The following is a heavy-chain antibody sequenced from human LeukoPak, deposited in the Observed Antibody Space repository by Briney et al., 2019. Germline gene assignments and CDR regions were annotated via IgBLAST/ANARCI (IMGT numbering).Heavy chain of an antibody. CDR1: GFTFSSNY. Sequence: PGGSLRLSCAASGFTFSSNYMSWVRQAPGKGLEWVSVIYSGGSTYYADSVKGRFTISRDNSKNTLYLQMNSLRAEDTAVYYCARELLWFGEAAGFDPWGQGTLVTVSS. D-gene: IGHD3-10*01. V-gene: IGHV3-53*01. J-gene: IGHJ5*02. CDR2: IYSGGST. CDR3: ARELLWFGEAAGFDP.